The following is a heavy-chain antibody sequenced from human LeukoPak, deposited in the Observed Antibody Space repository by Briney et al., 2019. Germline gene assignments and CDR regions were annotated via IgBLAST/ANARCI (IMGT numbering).Heavy chain of an antibody. CDR1: GGSISSSSYY. J-gene: IGHJ5*02. Sequence: ASETLSLTCTVSGGSISSSSYYWGWIRQPPGKGLEWIGSMYHSGSTYYNPPLKSRVTTSVDTSKNQFSLELSSVTAADTAVYYCARHRYYNILTDNWFDPWGQGTLVTVSS. CDR3: ARHRYYNILTDNWFDP. D-gene: IGHD3-9*01. V-gene: IGHV4-39*01. CDR2: MYHSGST.